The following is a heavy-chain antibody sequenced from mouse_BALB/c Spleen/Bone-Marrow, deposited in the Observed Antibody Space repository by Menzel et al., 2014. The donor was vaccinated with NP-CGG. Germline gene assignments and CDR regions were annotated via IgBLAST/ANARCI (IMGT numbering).Heavy chain of an antibody. V-gene: IGHV14-3*02. CDR1: GFNIKDTY. CDR3: ARYDPYYYGSGFDV. CDR2: IDPANGNT. D-gene: IGHD1-1*01. J-gene: IGHJ1*01. Sequence: LQESGAELVKPGASVKLSCTASGFNIKDTYMHWVKQRPEQGLEWIGRIDPANGNTKYDPKFQGKATITADTSSNTAYLQLSSLTSEDTAVYYCARYDPYYYGSGFDVWGAGTTVTVSS.